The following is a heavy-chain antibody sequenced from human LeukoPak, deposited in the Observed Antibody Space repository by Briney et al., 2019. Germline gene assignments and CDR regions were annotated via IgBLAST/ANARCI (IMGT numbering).Heavy chain of an antibody. CDR3: ARVLAIFGLDTTDFYMDV. V-gene: IGHV4-59*11. D-gene: IGHD3/OR15-3a*01. CDR2: TSGSI. CDR1: GASISCHY. J-gene: IGHJ6*03. Sequence: SETLSLTCAVSGASISCHYWSWIRQPPGKGLEWIGYTSGSISDNPSLKSRVAVSVDPSQNQVSLSLTSVTAADTAVYYCARVLAIFGLDTTDFYMDVWGKGTTVTVSS.